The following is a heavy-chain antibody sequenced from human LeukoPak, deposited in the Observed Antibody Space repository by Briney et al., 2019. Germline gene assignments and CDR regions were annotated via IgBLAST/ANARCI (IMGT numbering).Heavy chain of an antibody. J-gene: IGHJ3*02. Sequence: SETLSLTCTVSGGSISSSSYYWGWIRQPPGKGLEWIGSIYYSGSTYYNPSLKSRVTISVDTSKNQFSLKLSSVTAADTAVYYCARAYITMIVVVRFGDAFDTWGQGTMVTVSS. CDR1: GGSISSSSYY. CDR3: ARAYITMIVVVRFGDAFDT. D-gene: IGHD3-22*01. CDR2: IYYSGST. V-gene: IGHV4-39*07.